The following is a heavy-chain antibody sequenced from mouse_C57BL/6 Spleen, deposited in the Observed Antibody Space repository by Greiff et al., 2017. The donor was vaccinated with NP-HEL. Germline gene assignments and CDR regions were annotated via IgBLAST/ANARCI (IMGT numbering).Heavy chain of an antibody. Sequence: QVQLQQPGAELVMPGASVKLSCKASGYTFTSYWMHWVKQRPGQGLEWIGEIDPSDSYTNYNQKFKGKSTLTVDKSSSTAYMQLSSLTSEDSAVYYCARKSGEYFDYWGQGTTLTVSS. CDR2: IDPSDSYT. CDR3: ARKSGEYFDY. J-gene: IGHJ2*01. CDR1: GYTFTSYW. D-gene: IGHD4-1*01. V-gene: IGHV1-69*01.